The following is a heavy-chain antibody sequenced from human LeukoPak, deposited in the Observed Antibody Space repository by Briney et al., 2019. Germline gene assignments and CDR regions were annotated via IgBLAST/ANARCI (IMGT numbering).Heavy chain of an antibody. V-gene: IGHV1-69*13. CDR3: ARVETGEYYFDY. CDR1: GGTFSSYA. Sequence: SVKVSCKASGGTFSSYAISWVRQAPGQGLEWMGGIIPIFGTANYAQKFQGRVTITADESTSTAYMELSSLRSEDTAVYYCARVETGEYYFDYWGQGTLVAVSS. D-gene: IGHD7-27*01. J-gene: IGHJ4*02. CDR2: IIPIFGTA.